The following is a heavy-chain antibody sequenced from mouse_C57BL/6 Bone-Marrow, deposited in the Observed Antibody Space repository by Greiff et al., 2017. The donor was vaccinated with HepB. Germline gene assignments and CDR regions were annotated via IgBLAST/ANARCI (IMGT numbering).Heavy chain of an antibody. CDR3: AKNYYGSSHDC. J-gene: IGHJ2*01. CDR2: IWRGGST. Sequence: VMLVESGPGLVQPSQSLSITCTVSGFSLTSYGVHWVRQSPGKGLEWLGVIWRGGSTDYYAAFMSRLSITKDNSKSQVFFKMNSLQADDTAIYYCAKNYYGSSHDCWGQGTTLTVSS. V-gene: IGHV2-5*01. D-gene: IGHD1-1*01. CDR1: GFSLTSYG.